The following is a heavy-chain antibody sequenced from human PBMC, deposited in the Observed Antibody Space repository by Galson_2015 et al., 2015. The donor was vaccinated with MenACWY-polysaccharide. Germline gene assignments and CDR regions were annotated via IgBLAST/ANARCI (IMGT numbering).Heavy chain of an antibody. CDR2: IHTNSGVT. Sequence: SCKASGYTFTVYCMHWVRQAPGQGLEWMGRIHTNSGVTGYAQNFQGRVTMTRDTSISTAYMELSRLTSDDTAVYFCAKDKGFCSGGSCYVPDFWGQGTLLTVSS. CDR1: GYTFTVYC. D-gene: IGHD2-15*01. J-gene: IGHJ4*02. V-gene: IGHV1-2*06. CDR3: AKDKGFCSGGSCYVPDF.